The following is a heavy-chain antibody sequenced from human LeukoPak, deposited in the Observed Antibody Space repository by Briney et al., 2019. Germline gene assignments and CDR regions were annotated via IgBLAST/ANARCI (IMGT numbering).Heavy chain of an antibody. Sequence: KPSETLSLTCTVSGGSINSGGYYWSWIRQPPGKGLEWIGYIFQSETTYYNPSLKSRVTISVDRFKNQFSLKLSSVTAADTAVYYCARGKSWFDPWGQGTLVTVSS. J-gene: IGHJ5*02. V-gene: IGHV4-30-2*01. CDR2: IFQSETT. CDR1: GGSINSGGYY. CDR3: ARGKSWFDP.